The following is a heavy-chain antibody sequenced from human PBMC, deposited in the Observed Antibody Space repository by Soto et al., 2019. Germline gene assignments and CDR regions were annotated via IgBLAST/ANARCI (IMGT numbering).Heavy chain of an antibody. CDR3: AREVVRGVIS. V-gene: IGHV4-34*01. CDR1: GGSFSGYY. D-gene: IGHD3-10*01. Sequence: SETLSLTCAVYGGSFSGYYWSWIRQPPGKGLEWIGEINHSGSTNYNPSLKSRVTISVDTSKNQFSLKLSSVTAADTAVYYCAREVVRGVISWGQGTLVTVSS. J-gene: IGHJ4*02. CDR2: INHSGST.